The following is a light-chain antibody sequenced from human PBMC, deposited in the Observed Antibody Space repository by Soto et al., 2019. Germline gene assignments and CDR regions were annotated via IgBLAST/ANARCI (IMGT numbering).Light chain of an antibody. J-gene: IGKJ1*01. CDR2: GAS. CDR3: QQYGSSP. CDR1: QSVSSN. Sequence: EIVMTQSPATLSVSPGERATLSCRASQSVSSNLAWYQQKPGQAPRLLIYGASSRATGIPDRFSGSGSGTDFTLTISRLEPEDFAVYYCQQYGSSPFGQGTKVEIK. V-gene: IGKV3-20*01.